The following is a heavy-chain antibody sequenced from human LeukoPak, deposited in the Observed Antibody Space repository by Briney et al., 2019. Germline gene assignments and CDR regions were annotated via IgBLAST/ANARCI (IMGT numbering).Heavy chain of an antibody. J-gene: IGHJ4*02. D-gene: IGHD3-22*01. CDR3: ARVYTMIVVVDY. Sequence: GGSLRLSCAVSGFTFSSHSMNWVRQAPGKGLEWVSSISASSSYLYYADSVKGRFTISRDNAKNSLYLQMNSLRAEDTAVYYCARVYTMIVVVDYRGQGTLVTVSS. CDR2: ISASSSYL. CDR1: GFTFSSHS. V-gene: IGHV3-21*01.